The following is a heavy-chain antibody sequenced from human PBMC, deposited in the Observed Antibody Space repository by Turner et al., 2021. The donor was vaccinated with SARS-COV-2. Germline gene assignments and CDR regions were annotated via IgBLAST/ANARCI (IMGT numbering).Heavy chain of an antibody. CDR3: ERRTYLPNIWIFDS. V-gene: IGHV4-59*01. D-gene: IGHD3-3*01. CDR1: GDSISAYY. Sequence: HVHLQASGPGLVTPSETLSLACTVSGDSISAYYCTWTRQPPGKGLEWIGDIYYNGGTHYNPSLKSRVTMSVDTSKSQFSLKMTSVTAVDTAVYYCERRTYLPNIWIFDSWGQGTLVTVSS. J-gene: IGHJ4*02. CDR2: IYYNGGT.